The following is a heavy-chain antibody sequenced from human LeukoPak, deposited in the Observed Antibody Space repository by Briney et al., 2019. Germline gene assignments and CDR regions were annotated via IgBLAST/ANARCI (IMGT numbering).Heavy chain of an antibody. CDR3: VRTLYGAYYDA. CDR1: GGSISRY. J-gene: IGHJ4*02. V-gene: IGHV4-59*08. Sequence: PSETLSLTCTVSGGSISRYWSWIRQPPGKGLEWIGYVYHSGSTNYSPSLKSRVTISIDTSKNQFSLKLNSVTAADTAVYYCVRTLYGAYYDAWGQGTLVTVSP. D-gene: IGHD4-17*01. CDR2: VYHSGST.